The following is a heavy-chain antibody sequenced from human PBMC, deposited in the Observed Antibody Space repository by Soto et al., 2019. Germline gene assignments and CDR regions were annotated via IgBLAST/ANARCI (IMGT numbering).Heavy chain of an antibody. CDR3: ARGAPDRELTGGFDY. Sequence: EVQLVESGGGLVQPGGSLRLSCAVSGFTFSSYSINWVRQAPGKGLEWVSYISSSSSDKYYADSVKGRFTISRDNAKNSLYLQMNSLRDEDTAVYYCARGAPDRELTGGFDYWGQGTLVTVSS. CDR1: GFTFSSYS. CDR2: ISSSSSDK. V-gene: IGHV3-48*02. J-gene: IGHJ4*02. D-gene: IGHD1-26*01.